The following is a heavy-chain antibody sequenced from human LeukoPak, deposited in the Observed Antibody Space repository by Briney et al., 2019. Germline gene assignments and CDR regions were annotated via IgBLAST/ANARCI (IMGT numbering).Heavy chain of an antibody. V-gene: IGHV4-59*01. J-gene: IGHJ4*02. Sequence: SETLSLTCTVSGGSISSYYWSWIRQPPGKGLEWIAYIYYSGTTNYNPSLKSRVTISVDTSKNQFSLKLSSVTAADTAVYYCARQLGGRFLFDYWGQGTLVTVSS. CDR3: ARQLGGRFLFDY. CDR2: IYYSGTT. D-gene: IGHD3-3*01. CDR1: GGSISSYY.